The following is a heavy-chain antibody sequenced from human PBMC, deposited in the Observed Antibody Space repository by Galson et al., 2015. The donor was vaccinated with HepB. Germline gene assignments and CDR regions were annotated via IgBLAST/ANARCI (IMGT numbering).Heavy chain of an antibody. D-gene: IGHD6-13*01. V-gene: IGHV3-30*18. CDR2: ISYDGSNK. CDR3: AKDSWQLGSLDY. J-gene: IGHJ4*02. Sequence: SLRLSCAASGFTFSSYGMHWVRQAPGKGLEWVAVISYDGSNKYYADSVKGRFTISRDNSKNTLYLQMNSLRAEDTAVYYCAKDSWQLGSLDYWGQGTLVTVSS. CDR1: GFTFSSYG.